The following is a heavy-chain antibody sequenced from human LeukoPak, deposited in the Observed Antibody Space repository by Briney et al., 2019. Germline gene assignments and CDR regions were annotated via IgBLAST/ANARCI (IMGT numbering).Heavy chain of an antibody. CDR3: AGGVGNYYDSSGYYYVISGYYYYYMDV. Sequence: SVKVSCKASGGTFSSYAISWVRQAPGQGLEWMGGIIPIFGTANYAQKFQGRVTITADKSTSTAYMELSSLRSEDTAVYYCAGGVGNYYDSSGYYYVISGYYYYYMDVWGKGTTVTVSS. V-gene: IGHV1-69*06. D-gene: IGHD3-22*01. J-gene: IGHJ6*03. CDR1: GGTFSSYA. CDR2: IIPIFGTA.